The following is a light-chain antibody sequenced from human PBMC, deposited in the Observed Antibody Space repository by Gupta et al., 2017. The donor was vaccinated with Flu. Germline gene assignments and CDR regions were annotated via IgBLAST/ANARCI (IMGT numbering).Light chain of an antibody. CDR2: DAS. CDR3: QQDDNFPIT. J-gene: IGKJ4*01. CDR1: QDISNY. V-gene: IGKV1-33*01. Sequence: PSSLSASVGDRVTITCQASQDISNYLNWYQQKPAKAPNVLISDASKLKTGVPSRFSGSGFGTNFTFTISSLQPEDLATYYCQQDDNFPITFGGGTKVEIK.